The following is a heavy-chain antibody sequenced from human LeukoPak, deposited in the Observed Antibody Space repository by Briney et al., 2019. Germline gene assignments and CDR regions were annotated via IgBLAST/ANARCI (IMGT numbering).Heavy chain of an antibody. J-gene: IGHJ3*02. V-gene: IGHV3-48*01. CDR2: ITSDSTTM. CDR3: AKEDDSSGYYLQGAFDI. Sequence: GGSLRLSCAASGFTFSSYSMNWVRQAPGQGLEWVSYITSDSTTMFYADSVKGRFTASRDNAENSMYLQMNSLRAEDTAVYYCAKEDDSSGYYLQGAFDIWGQGTMVTVSS. CDR1: GFTFSSYS. D-gene: IGHD3-22*01.